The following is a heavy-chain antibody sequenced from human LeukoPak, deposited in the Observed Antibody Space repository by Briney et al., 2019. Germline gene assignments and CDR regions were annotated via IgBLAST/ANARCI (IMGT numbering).Heavy chain of an antibody. CDR3: VREGGCSSTSCYTDFDY. V-gene: IGHV3-30*03. CDR2: ISYDGSNK. Sequence: GGSLRLSCAASGFTFSSYGMHWVRQAPGKGLEWVAVISYDGSNKYYADSVKGRFTISRDNSKNTLYLQMNSLRAEDTAVYYCVREGGCSSTSCYTDFDYWGQGTLVTVSS. CDR1: GFTFSSYG. J-gene: IGHJ4*02. D-gene: IGHD2-2*02.